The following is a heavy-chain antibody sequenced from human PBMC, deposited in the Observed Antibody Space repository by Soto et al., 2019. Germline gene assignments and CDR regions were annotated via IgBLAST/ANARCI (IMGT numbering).Heavy chain of an antibody. V-gene: IGHV4-31*03. J-gene: IGHJ4*02. D-gene: IGHD3-22*01. CDR1: GGSINSGGYY. Sequence: SETLSLTCTVSGGSINSGGYYWSWIRQHPGKGLEWIGYIYYSGSTYYNPSLKSRVTISVDTSKNQFSLKLSSVTAADTAVYYCARDDSSGYIVWGQGTLVTVSS. CDR3: ARDDSSGYIV. CDR2: IYYSGST.